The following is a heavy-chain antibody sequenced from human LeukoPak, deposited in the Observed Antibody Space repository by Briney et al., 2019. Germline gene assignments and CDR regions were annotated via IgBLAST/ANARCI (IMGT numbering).Heavy chain of an antibody. CDR1: GGSISSGRYY. J-gene: IGHJ5*02. D-gene: IGHD1-26*01. V-gene: IGHV4-61*02. Sequence: PSETLSLTCTVSGGSISSGRYYWSWIRQPAGKGLEWIGRIYTSGSTNYNPSLKSRVTISVDTSKNQFSLKLSSVTAADTAVYYCARDLCMGATYWFDPWGQGTLVTVSS. CDR2: IYTSGST. CDR3: ARDLCMGATYWFDP.